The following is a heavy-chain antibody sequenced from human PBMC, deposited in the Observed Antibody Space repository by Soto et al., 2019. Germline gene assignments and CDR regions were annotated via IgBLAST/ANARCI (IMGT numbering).Heavy chain of an antibody. CDR2: LDYEEGER. CDR1: GTSLSGLP. Sequence: AAVKVSCKVSGTSLSGLPMHWVRQAPGKGLEWMGSLDYEEGERSFAHRFQGRLTVTEDTSTDTAYMELSSLMSEDTAVYYCAAGVTTFDYWGQGTLVTVSS. V-gene: IGHV1-24*01. D-gene: IGHD4-17*01. J-gene: IGHJ4*02. CDR3: AAGVTTFDY.